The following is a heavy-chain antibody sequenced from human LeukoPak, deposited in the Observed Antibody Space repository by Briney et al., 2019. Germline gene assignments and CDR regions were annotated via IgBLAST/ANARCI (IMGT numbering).Heavy chain of an antibody. D-gene: IGHD2-2*01. CDR1: GFTFTNYA. Sequence: PGGSLRLSCAASGFTFTNYAMSWVRQAPGKGLEWVSAISGSGGSTYYADSVKGRFTISRDNSKNTLYLQMNSLRAEGTAVHYCAKDVRYCSSTTCYFSGMDVWGQGTTVTVSS. CDR2: ISGSGGST. J-gene: IGHJ6*02. V-gene: IGHV3-23*01. CDR3: AKDVRYCSSTTCYFSGMDV.